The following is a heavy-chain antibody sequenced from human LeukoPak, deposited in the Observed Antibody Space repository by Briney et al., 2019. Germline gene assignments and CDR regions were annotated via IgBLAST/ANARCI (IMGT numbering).Heavy chain of an antibody. V-gene: IGHV4-34*01. Sequence: TSETLSLTCAVYGGSFSGYYRSWIRPPPGKGLEWIGEINHSGSSNYNPSLKSRVTISVGTSKNQFSLKLSSVTAADTAVYYCAFRDYGDYVADYWGQGTLVTVSS. J-gene: IGHJ4*02. CDR1: GGSFSGYY. CDR2: INHSGSS. CDR3: AFRDYGDYVADY. D-gene: IGHD4-17*01.